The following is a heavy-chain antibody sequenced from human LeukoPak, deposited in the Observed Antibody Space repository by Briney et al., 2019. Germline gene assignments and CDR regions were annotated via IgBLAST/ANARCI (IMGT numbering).Heavy chain of an antibody. V-gene: IGHV1-8*01. J-gene: IGHJ5*02. CDR1: GYTFTSYD. CDR2: MNPNSGNT. Sequence: ASGKVSCKASGYTFTSYDINWVRQATGQGLEWMGWMNPNSGNTGYAQKFQGRVTMTRNTSISTAYMELSSLRSEDTAVYYCARGPHYDYVWGSYRPNWSDPWGQGTLVTVSS. D-gene: IGHD3-16*02. CDR3: ARGPHYDYVWGSYRPNWSDP.